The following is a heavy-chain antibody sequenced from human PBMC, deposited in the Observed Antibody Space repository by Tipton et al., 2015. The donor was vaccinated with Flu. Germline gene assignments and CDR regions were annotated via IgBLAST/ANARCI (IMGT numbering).Heavy chain of an antibody. J-gene: IGHJ4*02. Sequence: SGFSFSDHGMHWVRQAPGKGLEWVANIKQDGSEKYYVDSVRGRFTISRDNAKSSLYLQMNNLRAEDTAVYYCARAQFEEWGQGTLVTVSS. CDR2: IKQDGSEK. CDR3: ARAQFEE. V-gene: IGHV3-7*04. CDR1: GFSFSDHG. D-gene: IGHD3-16*01.